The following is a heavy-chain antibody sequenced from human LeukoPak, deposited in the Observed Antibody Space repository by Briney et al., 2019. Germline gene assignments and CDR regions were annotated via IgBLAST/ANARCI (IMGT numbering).Heavy chain of an antibody. Sequence: GASVKVSCKASGGTFSSYAISWVRQAPGQGLEWMGRIIPILGIANYAQKFQGRVTITADKSTSTAYMELSSLRSEDTAVYYCARDEVVVTAYNWFDPWGQGTLVTVSS. D-gene: IGHD2-21*02. V-gene: IGHV1-69*04. CDR3: ARDEVVVTAYNWFDP. J-gene: IGHJ5*02. CDR1: GGTFSSYA. CDR2: IIPILGIA.